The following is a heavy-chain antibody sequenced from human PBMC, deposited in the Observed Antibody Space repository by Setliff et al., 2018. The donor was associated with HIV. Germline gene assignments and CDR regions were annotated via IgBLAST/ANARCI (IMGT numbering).Heavy chain of an antibody. J-gene: IGHJ5*02. D-gene: IGHD3-22*01. CDR3: ARGLAYYSENTDYYYVSAGFDP. V-gene: IGHV6-1*01. Sequence: SQTLSLTCAISGDSVSSNTAAWNWIRQSPSRGLEWLGRTYYRSKWSNDYAVSVKSRITINPDTSKNQFSLKLSSVTAADTAVYYCARGLAYYSENTDYYYVSAGFDPWGPGTLVTVSS. CDR2: TYYRSKWSN. CDR1: GDSVSSNTAA.